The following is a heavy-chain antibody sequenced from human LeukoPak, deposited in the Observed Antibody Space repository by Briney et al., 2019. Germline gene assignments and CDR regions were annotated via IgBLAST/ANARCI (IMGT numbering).Heavy chain of an antibody. CDR3: ASLKGASDFDY. D-gene: IGHD1-26*01. CDR2: TYHSGST. V-gene: IGHV4-59*02. Sequence: SETLSLTCTVSGGSVSSYFWSWVRQPPGKGLEWIGYTYHSGSTNYNPSLKSRVTMSVDTSKNQFSLKLSSVTAADTAVYYCASLKGASDFDYWGQGTLVTVSS. J-gene: IGHJ4*02. CDR1: GGSVSSYF.